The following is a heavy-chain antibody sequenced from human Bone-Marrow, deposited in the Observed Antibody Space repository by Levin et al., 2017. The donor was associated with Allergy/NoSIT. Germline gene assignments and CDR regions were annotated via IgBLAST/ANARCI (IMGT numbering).Heavy chain of an antibody. J-gene: IGHJ4*02. V-gene: IGHV4-30-4*01. Sequence: TSETLSLTCNVSGGSISSADYYWHWIRQPPGKGLEWIGYIYSSGTTYYNPSLKSRLSMSVDTSKEQFSLNLRSVTAADTAVYYCARGYSYGSQYFDFWGQGTLVTVSS. D-gene: IGHD5-18*01. CDR2: IYSSGTT. CDR1: GGSISSADYY. CDR3: ARGYSYGSQYFDF.